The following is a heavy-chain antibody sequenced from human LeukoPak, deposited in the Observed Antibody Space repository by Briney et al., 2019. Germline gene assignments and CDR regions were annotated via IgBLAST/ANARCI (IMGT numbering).Heavy chain of an antibody. V-gene: IGHV4-39*01. D-gene: IGHD1-1*01. CDR2: FYYNGRT. J-gene: IGHJ4*02. Sequence: PSETLSLTCTVSGGSISSSTYYWGWIRQPPGKGLEWIATFYYNGRTYYNPSLKSRVTMSVDTSKNQFSLKLSSVTAAETAVFYCARGTTGTTNFDYWGQGILVTVSS. CDR3: ARGTTGTTNFDY. CDR1: GGSISSSTYY.